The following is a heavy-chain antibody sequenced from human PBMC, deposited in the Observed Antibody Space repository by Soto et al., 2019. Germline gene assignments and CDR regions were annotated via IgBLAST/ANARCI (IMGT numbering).Heavy chain of an antibody. Sequence: EVQLLESGGGLVQPGGSLRLSCAASGFTFSNYAMSWVRQAPGKGLEWVSGISVSAGSTYYADSVKGRFTISRDNSKKTLYVQMNSLRVDDTAVYYCAKDAGSVCSGGSCYFQALDSWGQGTLVTVSS. CDR2: ISVSAGST. V-gene: IGHV3-23*01. J-gene: IGHJ4*02. D-gene: IGHD2-15*01. CDR3: AKDAGSVCSGGSCYFQALDS. CDR1: GFTFSNYA.